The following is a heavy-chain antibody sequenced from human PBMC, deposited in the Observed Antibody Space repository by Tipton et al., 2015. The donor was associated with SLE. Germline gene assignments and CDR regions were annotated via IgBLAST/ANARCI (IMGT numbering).Heavy chain of an antibody. CDR3: ASLSGAMIVVAITTLLFDY. V-gene: IGHV4-39*01. D-gene: IGHD3-22*01. J-gene: IGHJ4*02. CDR1: GGSISSSSYY. Sequence: LRLSCTVSGGSISSSSYYWGWIRQPPGKGLEWSGSIYYSGSTYYNPSLKSRVTISVDTSKNQFSLKLSSVTAADTAVYYCASLSGAMIVVAITTLLFDYWGQGTLVTVSS. CDR2: IYYSGST.